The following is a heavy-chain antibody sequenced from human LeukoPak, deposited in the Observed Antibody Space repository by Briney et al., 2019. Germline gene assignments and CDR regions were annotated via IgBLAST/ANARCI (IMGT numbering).Heavy chain of an antibody. CDR3: ARGPGGYSSSWYVNY. V-gene: IGHV1-2*02. CDR1: GYTFTGYY. CDR2: INPNSGDT. J-gene: IGHJ4*02. Sequence: GASVNVSCKASGYTFTGYYIHWVRQAPGQGLEWMGWINPNSGDTNYAQKFQGRVTVTRDTSITTAYMALSRLNSDDTAMYYCARGPGGYSSSWYVNYWGQGTLVTVSS. D-gene: IGHD6-13*01.